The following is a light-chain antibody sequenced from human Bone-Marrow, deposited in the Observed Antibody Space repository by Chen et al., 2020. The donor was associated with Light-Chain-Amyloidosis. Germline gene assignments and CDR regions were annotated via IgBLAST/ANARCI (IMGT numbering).Light chain of an antibody. CDR1: SNNVGNQG. J-gene: IGLJ2*01. CDR2: RNN. Sequence: QAGLTQPPSVSKDLRQTATLTCTGNSNNVGNQGAAWLQQHQGHPPKLLSYRNNNRPSGISERFSASRSGNTASLTITGLQPEDEADYYCSAWDSSLSERVFGGGTKLTGL. V-gene: IGLV10-54*04. CDR3: SAWDSSLSERV.